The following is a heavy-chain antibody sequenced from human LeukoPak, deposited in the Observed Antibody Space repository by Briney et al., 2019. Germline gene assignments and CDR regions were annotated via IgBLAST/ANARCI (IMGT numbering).Heavy chain of an antibody. Sequence: SDTLSLTCAFYGGSFSGYYWSWIRQPPGKGLEWIGEINHSGSTNYNPSLKRRVTISVDTSKNQFSLKLSSVTAADTAVYYCARGQVGATPLFDYWGQGILVTVSS. J-gene: IGHJ4*02. V-gene: IGHV4-34*01. CDR1: GGSFSGYY. CDR3: ARGQVGATPLFDY. D-gene: IGHD1-26*01. CDR2: INHSGST.